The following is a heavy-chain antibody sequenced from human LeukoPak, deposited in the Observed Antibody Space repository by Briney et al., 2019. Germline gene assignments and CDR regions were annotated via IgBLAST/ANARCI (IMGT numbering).Heavy chain of an antibody. J-gene: IGHJ4*02. CDR1: GFTFSSYE. CDR3: AKDSSGWVYFEF. V-gene: IGHV3-48*03. Sequence: PGGSLRLSCAASGFTFSSYEMNWVRQVPGEGLEWVSYISSSGGTINYAESVKGRFTISRDNAKNSLYLQMTSLRAEDTAVYYCAKDSSGWVYFEFWGQGTLVTVSS. CDR2: ISSSGGTI. D-gene: IGHD6-19*01.